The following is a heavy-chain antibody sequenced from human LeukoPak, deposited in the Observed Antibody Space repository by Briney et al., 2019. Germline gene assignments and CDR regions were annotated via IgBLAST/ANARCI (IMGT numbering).Heavy chain of an antibody. CDR3: ARAATLTLFDY. CDR1: GGSISSSSYY. Sequence: KPSETLSLTCTVSGGSISSSSYYWGWIRQPPGKGLEWIGSIYYSGSTYYNPSLKSRVTISVDTSKNQFSLKLSSVTAADTAVYYCARAATLTLFDYWGQGTLVTVSS. CDR2: IYYSGST. V-gene: IGHV4-39*07. J-gene: IGHJ4*02.